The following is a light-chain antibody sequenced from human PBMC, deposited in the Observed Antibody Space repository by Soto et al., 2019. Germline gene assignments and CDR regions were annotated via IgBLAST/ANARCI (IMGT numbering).Light chain of an antibody. V-gene: IGKV3-11*01. CDR3: QQGGNWPLT. J-gene: IGKJ5*01. CDR2: DAS. Sequence: DIVLTQSPGTLSLSPGERATVSCRASQSVSSHLAWYQQKRGQAPRLLIYDASSRATGIPARFSGSGSGTDFTLTISSLEPEDFAVYYCQQGGNWPLTFGQGTRLEIK. CDR1: QSVSSH.